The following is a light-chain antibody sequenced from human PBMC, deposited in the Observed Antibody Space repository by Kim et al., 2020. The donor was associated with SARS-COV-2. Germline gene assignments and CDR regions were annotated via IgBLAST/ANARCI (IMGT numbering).Light chain of an antibody. CDR2: DVF. J-gene: IGLJ1*01. Sequence: QSVLTPPASVSGSPGQSITISCTGTSSDVGGYNYVSWYQQYPGKAPKLMIYDVFKRPSGVSNRFSGSKSGNTASLTISGLQAEDEADYYCTSYRSSGYVFGTGTKVTVL. V-gene: IGLV2-14*03. CDR3: TSYRSSGYV. CDR1: SSDVGGYNY.